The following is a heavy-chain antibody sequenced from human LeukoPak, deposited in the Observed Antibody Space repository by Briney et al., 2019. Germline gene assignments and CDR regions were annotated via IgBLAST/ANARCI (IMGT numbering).Heavy chain of an antibody. CDR3: ARDFWSGYSEDGY. V-gene: IGHV3-23*01. Sequence: PGGSLRLSCAASGFTFSSYAMSWVRQAPGKGLEWVSAISGSGGSTYYADSVKGRFTISRDNSKNTLYLQMNSLRAEDTAVYYCARDFWSGYSEDGYWGQGTLVTVSS. CDR2: ISGSGGST. CDR1: GFTFSSYA. D-gene: IGHD3-3*01. J-gene: IGHJ4*02.